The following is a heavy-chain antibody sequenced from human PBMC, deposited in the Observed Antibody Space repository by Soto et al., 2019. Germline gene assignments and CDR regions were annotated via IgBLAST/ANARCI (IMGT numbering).Heavy chain of an antibody. CDR2: ISYDGSNK. J-gene: IGHJ4*02. V-gene: IGHV3-30*18. CDR1: GFTFSSYG. CDR3: AKPHSSGYPTGGYFDY. D-gene: IGHD3-22*01. Sequence: QVQLVESGGGVVQPGRSLRLSCAASGFTFSSYGMHWVRQAPGKGLEWVAVISYDGSNKYYADSVKGRFTISRDNSKNTLYLQMNSLRAEDTAVYYCAKPHSSGYPTGGYFDYWGQGTLATVSS.